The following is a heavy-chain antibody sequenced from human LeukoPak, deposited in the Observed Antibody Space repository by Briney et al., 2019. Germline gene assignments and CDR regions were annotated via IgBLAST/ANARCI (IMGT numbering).Heavy chain of an antibody. Sequence: AGGSLRLSCAASGFTVSSNYMSWVRQAPGKGLEWVSAISGSGGSTYYADSVKGRFTISRDNSKNTLYLQMNSLRAEDTAVYYCAKSGVAAAVARGDAFDIWGQGTMVTVSS. D-gene: IGHD6-13*01. V-gene: IGHV3-23*01. CDR2: ISGSGGST. CDR3: AKSGVAAAVARGDAFDI. J-gene: IGHJ3*02. CDR1: GFTVSSNY.